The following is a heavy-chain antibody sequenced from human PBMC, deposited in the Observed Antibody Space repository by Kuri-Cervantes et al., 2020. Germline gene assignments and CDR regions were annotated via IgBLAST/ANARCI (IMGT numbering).Heavy chain of an antibody. D-gene: IGHD3-9*01. CDR3: ARDRNDILTGWFDP. CDR2: IYSGGST. V-gene: IGHV3-66*01. J-gene: IGHJ5*02. CDR1: GFSFNSYS. Sequence: GESLKISCAASGFSFNSYSMNWVRQAPGKGLEWVSVIYSGGSTYYADSVKGRFTISRDNAKNSLYLQMNSLRAEDTAVYYCARDRNDILTGWFDPWGQGTLVTVSS.